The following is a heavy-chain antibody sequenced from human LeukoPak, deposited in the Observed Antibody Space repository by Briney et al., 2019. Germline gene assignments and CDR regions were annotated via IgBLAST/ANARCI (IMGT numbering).Heavy chain of an antibody. CDR2: IYYSGST. J-gene: IGHJ4*02. D-gene: IGHD2-15*01. CDR3: ARFCSGGRCPDY. V-gene: IGHV4-59*01. CDR1: GGSISSYY. Sequence: SETLSLACTVSGGSISSYYWTWIRQPPGKGLEWIGYIYYSGSTNYNPSLKSRVTISVDMSKNQFSLKLSSVTAADTAVYYCARFCSGGRCPDYWGQGTLVTVSS.